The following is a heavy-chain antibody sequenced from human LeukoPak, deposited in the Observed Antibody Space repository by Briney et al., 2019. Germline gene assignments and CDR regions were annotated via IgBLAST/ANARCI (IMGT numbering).Heavy chain of an antibody. V-gene: IGHV3-74*01. D-gene: IGHD3-22*01. Sequence: GGSLRLSCAASGFTFSSYWMHWVRQAPGKGLVWVSRIKSDGSTNYADSVKGRFTISRDNAKNTVSLQMNSLRAEDTGVYYCARAPSEIGGYYPEYLRHWGQGTLVTVSS. CDR1: GFTFSSYW. CDR3: ARAPSEIGGYYPEYLRH. CDR2: IKSDGST. J-gene: IGHJ1*01.